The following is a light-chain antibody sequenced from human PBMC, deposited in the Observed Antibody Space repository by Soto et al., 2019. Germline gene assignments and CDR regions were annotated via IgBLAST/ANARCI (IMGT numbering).Light chain of an antibody. CDR1: SGHSSYA. V-gene: IGLV4-69*01. Sequence: QSVLTQSPSASASLGASVKLTCTLSSGHSSYAIAWHQQQQEKGPRYLMKLNSDGSHSKGDGIPDRFSGSSSGAERYLTISSLQSEDEADYYCQTWGTGILVFGGGTKVTVL. CDR2: LNSDGSH. J-gene: IGLJ2*01. CDR3: QTWGTGILV.